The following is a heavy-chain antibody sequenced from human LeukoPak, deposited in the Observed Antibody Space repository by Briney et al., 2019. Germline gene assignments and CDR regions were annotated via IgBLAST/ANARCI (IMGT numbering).Heavy chain of an antibody. CDR2: ISAYNGNT. CDR3: ARVKHDYGNWGDYYYYYMDV. J-gene: IGHJ6*03. D-gene: IGHD4-11*01. CDR1: GYRFMSYG. Sequence: GASVKVSCNTSGYRFMSYGISWVRQAPGQGLEWMGWISAYNGNTNYAQNLQGRVTMTTDTSTSTAYMELRSLRSDDTAVYYCARVKHDYGNWGDYYYYYMDVWGKGTTVTVSS. V-gene: IGHV1-18*01.